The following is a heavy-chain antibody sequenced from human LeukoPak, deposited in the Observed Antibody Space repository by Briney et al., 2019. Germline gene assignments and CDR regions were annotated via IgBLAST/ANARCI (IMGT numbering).Heavy chain of an antibody. Sequence: GGSLRLSCAASGFTFDDYAMHWVRQAPGKGLEWVSGISWNSGTVAYADSVKGRFTISRDNAKNSLFLQMNSLRAEDTAFYYCAKDIAHVYGVDVWGQGTTVTVSS. CDR3: AKDIAHVYGVDV. J-gene: IGHJ6*02. CDR1: GFTFDDYA. V-gene: IGHV3-9*01. CDR2: ISWNSGTV.